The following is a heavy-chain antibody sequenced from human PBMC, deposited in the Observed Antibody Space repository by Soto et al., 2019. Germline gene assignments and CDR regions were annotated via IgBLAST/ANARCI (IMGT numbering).Heavy chain of an antibody. J-gene: IGHJ6*02. CDR3: ARDKGGAALKGSGMDV. CDR1: GGSIGSRDYY. Sequence: QVQVPESGPGLVKPSQTLSLKCSVSGGSIGSRDYYWSWIRQHPEKGLEWMGSIYYDGSTDYNPSLRGRPTMSLATSRNEFSLKLTSVTAADTAVYYCARDKGGAALKGSGMDVWGQGTTVTVS. CDR2: IYYDGST. V-gene: IGHV4-31*02. D-gene: IGHD3-10*01.